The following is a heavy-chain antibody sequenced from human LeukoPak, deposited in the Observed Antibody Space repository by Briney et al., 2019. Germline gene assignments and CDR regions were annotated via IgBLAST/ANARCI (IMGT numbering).Heavy chain of an antibody. CDR2: IIPILGIA. Sequence: ASVKVSCKASGGTFSSYAISWVRQAPGQGLEWMGRIIPILGIANYAQKFQGRVTITADKSTSTAYMELSSLRSEDTAVYYCARGAVYYDSSGAFDYWGQGTLVTVSS. D-gene: IGHD3-22*01. CDR1: GGTFSSYA. V-gene: IGHV1-69*04. J-gene: IGHJ4*02. CDR3: ARGAVYYDSSGAFDY.